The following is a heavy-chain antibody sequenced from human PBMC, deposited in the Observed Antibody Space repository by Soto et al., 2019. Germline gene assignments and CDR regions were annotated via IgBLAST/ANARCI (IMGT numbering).Heavy chain of an antibody. J-gene: IGHJ4*02. CDR3: ARVAANYEIDY. D-gene: IGHD3-3*01. Sequence: PSETLSLTCTVSGGSVSSGSYYWSWIRQPPGKGLEWIGYIYYSGSTNYNPSLKSRVTISVDTSKNQFSLKLSSVTAADTAVYYCARVAANYEIDYRGQGTLVTVSS. CDR1: GGSVSSGSYY. V-gene: IGHV4-61*01. CDR2: IYYSGST.